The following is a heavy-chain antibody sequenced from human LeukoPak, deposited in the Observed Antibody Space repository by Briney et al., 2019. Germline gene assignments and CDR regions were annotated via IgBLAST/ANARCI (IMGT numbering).Heavy chain of an antibody. D-gene: IGHD5-18*01. V-gene: IGHV1-2*02. J-gene: IGHJ6*02. CDR3: ASAMVDYYGMDV. CDR1: GYTFTGYY. CDR2: INPNSGGT. Sequence: ASVEVSCKASGYTFTGYYMHWVRQAPGQGLEWMGWINPNSGGTNYAQKFQGRVTMTRDTSISTAYMELSRLRSDDTAVYYCASAMVDYYGMDVWGQGTTVTVSS.